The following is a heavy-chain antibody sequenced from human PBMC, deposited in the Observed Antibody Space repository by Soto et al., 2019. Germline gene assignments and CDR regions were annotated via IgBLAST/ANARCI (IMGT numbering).Heavy chain of an antibody. CDR3: ARRLYFGNGYFTAPMDV. Sequence: QLQLQESGPGLVKPSETLSLTCVVSGDSMTRGSYYWPWIRQPPAKGLEWIGSFYYTGSINYNPSLKSPVTVSADTSNIHFSLRLTSVTAADTAVYYGARRLYFGNGYFTAPMDVWGKGTTVAVSS. J-gene: IGHJ6*03. D-gene: IGHD3-3*01. CDR1: GDSMTRGSYY. CDR2: FYYTGSI. V-gene: IGHV4-39*02.